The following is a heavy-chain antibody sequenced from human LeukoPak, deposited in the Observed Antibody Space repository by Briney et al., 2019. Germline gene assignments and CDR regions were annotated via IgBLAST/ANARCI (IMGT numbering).Heavy chain of an antibody. Sequence: PSETLSLTCSVSGGSFSSSGYCWGWIRRPPGKGLEWIGSMDYSGRTYYNPSLKSRVTISVDTSKNQFSLNLSSVTAADTAVFYCARQGPMLRGVGFWGRFFDLWGRGTLLTVSS. V-gene: IGHV4-39*01. CDR2: MDYSGRT. J-gene: IGHJ2*01. CDR3: ARQGPMLRGVGFWGRFFDL. D-gene: IGHD3-10*01. CDR1: GGSFSSSGYC.